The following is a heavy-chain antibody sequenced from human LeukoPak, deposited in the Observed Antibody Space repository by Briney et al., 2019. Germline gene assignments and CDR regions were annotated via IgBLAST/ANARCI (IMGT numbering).Heavy chain of an antibody. V-gene: IGHV3-23*01. J-gene: IGHJ6*02. D-gene: IGHD6-19*01. CDR1: GFTFSSYA. Sequence: GGSLRLSCAASGFTFSSYAMSWVRQAPGKGLEWVSAISGSGGSTYYADSVKGRFTISRDNSKNTLYLQMNSLRAEDTAVYYCARETGYSSGWYSSYYYYGMDVWGQGTTVTVSS. CDR3: ARETGYSSGWYSSYYYYGMDV. CDR2: ISGSGGST.